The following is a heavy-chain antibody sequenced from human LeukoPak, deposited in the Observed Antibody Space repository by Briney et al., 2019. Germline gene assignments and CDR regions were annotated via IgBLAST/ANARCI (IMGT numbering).Heavy chain of an antibody. Sequence: QSGGSLRLSCAASGFTVSSNYMSWVRQAPGKGLEWVSVIYSGGSTYYADSVKGRFTISRDNSKNTLYLQMNSLRAEDTAVYYCAREGYSLYGSSRGFDPWGQGTLVTVSS. CDR2: IYSGGST. J-gene: IGHJ5*02. CDR1: GFTVSSNY. CDR3: AREGYSLYGSSRGFDP. V-gene: IGHV3-53*01. D-gene: IGHD3-10*01.